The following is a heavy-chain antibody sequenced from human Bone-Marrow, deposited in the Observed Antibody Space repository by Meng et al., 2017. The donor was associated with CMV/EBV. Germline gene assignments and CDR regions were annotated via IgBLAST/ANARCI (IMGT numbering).Heavy chain of an antibody. CDR2: INSDGSST. Sequence: GSLRLSCAASGFTFSSYWMHWVRQAPGKGLVWVSRINSDGSSTSYADSVKGRFTISRDNAKNTLYLQMNSLRAEDTAVYYCARDLGGVDFGVVRGDYYGMDGWGQGTTVTVSS. V-gene: IGHV3-74*01. CDR3: ARDLGGVDFGVVRGDYYGMDG. J-gene: IGHJ6*02. CDR1: GFTFSSYW. D-gene: IGHD3-3*01.